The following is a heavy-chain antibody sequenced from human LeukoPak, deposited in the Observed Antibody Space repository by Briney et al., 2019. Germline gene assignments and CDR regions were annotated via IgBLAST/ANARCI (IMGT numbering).Heavy chain of an antibody. CDR3: ARGLGFDY. V-gene: IGHV4-34*01. Sequence: SETLSLTCAVYGGSFSGYYWSWIRQPPGKGLEWIGEINHSGSTNYNPSLKSRVTISVDTSKDQFSLKLSSVTAADTAVYYCARGLGFDYWGQGTLVTVSS. J-gene: IGHJ4*02. CDR1: GGSFSGYY. CDR2: INHSGST.